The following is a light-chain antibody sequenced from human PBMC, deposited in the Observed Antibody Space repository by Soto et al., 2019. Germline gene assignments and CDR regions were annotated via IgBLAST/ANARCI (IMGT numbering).Light chain of an antibody. CDR2: GAS. Sequence: EIVMTQSPATLSVSPGERATLSCRASQSVSINLAWYQQKPGQAPRLLIYGASTRATGIPARFSGSGSVTEFTHTISSLQSEDFAVYYCQQYNNWPPYTFGQGTKVDIK. CDR1: QSVSIN. CDR3: QQYNNWPPYT. V-gene: IGKV3-15*01. J-gene: IGKJ2*01.